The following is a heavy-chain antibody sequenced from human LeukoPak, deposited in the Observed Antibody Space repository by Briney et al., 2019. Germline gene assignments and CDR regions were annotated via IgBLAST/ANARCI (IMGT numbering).Heavy chain of an antibody. CDR3: AKEDGLTGDSPATENAFDI. J-gene: IGHJ3*02. CDR2: ISWNSGSI. Sequence: GRSLRLSCAASGFTFDDYAMHWVRQAPGKGLEWVSGISWNSGSIGYADSVKGRFTISRDNAKNSLYLQVNSLRAEDTALYYCAKEDGLTGDSPATENAFDIWGQGTMVTVSS. CDR1: GFTFDDYA. V-gene: IGHV3-9*01. D-gene: IGHD7-27*01.